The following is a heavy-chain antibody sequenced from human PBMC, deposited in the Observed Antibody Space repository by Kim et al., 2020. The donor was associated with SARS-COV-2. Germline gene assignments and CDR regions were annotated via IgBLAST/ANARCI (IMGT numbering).Heavy chain of an antibody. V-gene: IGHV4-4*07. CDR3: VRDHSYYDIEGDFFYYAM. J-gene: IGHJ6*01. Sequence: SETLSLTCSVSGASISSSRWSWIRQSADKGLEWIGRIYISGRTNYNPALWSRVTMSIDTSKNQFSLELSSVTAADTAVYYCVRDHSYYDIEGDFFYYAM. D-gene: IGHD3-16*01. CDR1: GASISSSR. CDR2: IYISGRT.